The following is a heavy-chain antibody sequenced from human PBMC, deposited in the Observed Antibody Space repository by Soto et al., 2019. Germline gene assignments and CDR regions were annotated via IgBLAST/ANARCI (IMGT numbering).Heavy chain of an antibody. J-gene: IGHJ4*02. CDR1: GFSFSNDW. CDR3: TTEEIVSAGIYFDY. Sequence: GGSLRLSCAVSGFSFSNDWMVWVRQAPGKGMEWIGLIKSKTDGETTAYAAHVKCIFTISRDDSKNTVYLQIDSLKAEDTGVYYCTTEEIVSAGIYFDYWGQGTLVTVSS. D-gene: IGHD2-2*01. CDR2: IKSKTDGETT. V-gene: IGHV3-15*01.